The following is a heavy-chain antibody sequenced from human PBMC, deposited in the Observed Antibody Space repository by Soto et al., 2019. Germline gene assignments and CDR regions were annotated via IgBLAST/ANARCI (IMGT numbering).Heavy chain of an antibody. CDR2: IWYDGSNK. CDR1: GFTFSSYG. V-gene: IGHV3-33*01. J-gene: IGHJ4*02. CDR3: ARDRLAYCGGDCYSWYFDY. Sequence: ESGGGVVQPGRSLRLSCAASGFTFSSYGMHWVRQAPGKGLEWVAVIWYDGSNKYYADSVKGRFTISRDNSKNTLYLQMNSLRAEDTAVHYCARDRLAYCGGDCYSWYFDYWGQGTLVTVSS. D-gene: IGHD2-21*02.